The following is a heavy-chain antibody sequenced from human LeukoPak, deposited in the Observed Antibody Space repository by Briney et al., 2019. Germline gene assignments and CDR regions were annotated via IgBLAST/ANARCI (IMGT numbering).Heavy chain of an antibody. CDR3: TTDGDYTAQRYYYYYMDV. J-gene: IGHJ6*03. CDR1: GFSFSNAW. CDR2: IKRKSDGGAT. V-gene: IGHV3-15*06. Sequence: PGGSLRLSCVASGFSFSNAWMSWVRQAPGKELEWVGRIKRKSDGGATHYAAPVKGRFTISRDDSESTLFLQMNSLKTEDTAVYYCTTDGDYTAQRYYYYYMDVWGKGTTVTVSS. D-gene: IGHD4-17*01.